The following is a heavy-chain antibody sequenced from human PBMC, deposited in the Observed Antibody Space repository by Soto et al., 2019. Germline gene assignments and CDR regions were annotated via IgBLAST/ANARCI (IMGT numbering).Heavy chain of an antibody. J-gene: IGHJ4*02. CDR2: FDPEDGET. D-gene: IGHD5-12*01. CDR1: AYTLTELS. V-gene: IGHV1-24*01. Sequence: QVQLVQSGAEVKKPGASVKVSCKVSAYTLTELSMHWVRQAPGKGLEWMGGFDPEDGETIYAQKSQGGVTMTGNTSTDTAYMELSSLRSEDTAVYYCATLKRGDIGALDYGGQGPLVTVSS. CDR3: ATLKRGDIGALDY.